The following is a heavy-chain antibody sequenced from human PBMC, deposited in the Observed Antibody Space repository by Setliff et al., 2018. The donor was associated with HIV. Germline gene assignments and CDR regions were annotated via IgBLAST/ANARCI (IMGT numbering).Heavy chain of an antibody. CDR2: ISAYNGNT. V-gene: IGHV1-18*01. CDR3: ARISTYYYDSSGYFRADYYYYYMDV. CDR1: GYTFTSYG. Sequence: GASVKVSCKASGYTFTSYGISWVRQAPGQGLEWMGWISAYNGNTNYAQKLQGRVTMTTDTSTSTAYMELRSLRSDDTAVYYCARISTYYYDSSGYFRADYYYYYMDVWGKGTTVTVYS. J-gene: IGHJ6*03. D-gene: IGHD3-22*01.